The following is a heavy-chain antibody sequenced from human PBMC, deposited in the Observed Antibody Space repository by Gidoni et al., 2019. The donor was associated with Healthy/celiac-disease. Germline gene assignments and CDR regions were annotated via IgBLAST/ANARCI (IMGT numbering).Heavy chain of an antibody. Sequence: QVQLVESGGGVVQPGRSLRLSCAASGFTFSSYGMHWVRQAPGKGLEWVEVIWYDGSNKYYADSVKGRLTTSRDNSKNTLYLKRNGLRAEETAVYYCARERRGGVRGVTPYYGMDVWGQGTTVTVSS. CDR2: IWYDGSNK. V-gene: IGHV3-33*01. J-gene: IGHJ6*02. D-gene: IGHD3-10*01. CDR3: ARERRGGVRGVTPYYGMDV. CDR1: GFTFSSYG.